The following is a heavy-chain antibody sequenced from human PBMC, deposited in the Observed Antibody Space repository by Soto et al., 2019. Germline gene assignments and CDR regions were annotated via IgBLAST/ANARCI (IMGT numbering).Heavy chain of an antibody. V-gene: IGHV3-53*01. CDR1: GITFGSRA. Sequence: EVQLLESGGDLIQPGGSLRLSCVASGITFGSRAMSWVRQAPGKGLEWVSVIYSGGSTYYADSVKGRFTISRDNSKNTLYLQMNSLRAEDTAVYYCAGNYYAHYWGQGTLVTVSS. J-gene: IGHJ4*02. CDR2: IYSGGST. D-gene: IGHD3-10*01. CDR3: AGNYYAHY.